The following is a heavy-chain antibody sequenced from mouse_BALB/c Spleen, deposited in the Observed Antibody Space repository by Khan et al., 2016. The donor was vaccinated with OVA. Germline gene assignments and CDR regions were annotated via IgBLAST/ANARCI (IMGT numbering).Heavy chain of an antibody. V-gene: IGHV3-2*02. J-gene: IGHJ2*01. CDR2: IKYSGIT. CDR1: GYSITSDYA. Sequence: EVQLVESGPGLVKPSQSLSLTCTVTGYSITSDYAWNWIRQFPGNRLEWMGYIKYSGITSYNQSLKSRISITRDTSKNQFFLQLNSVTTEDTATYYCARSGTISTVVVTDFDFWGQGTTLTVSS. CDR3: ARSGTISTVVVTDFDF. D-gene: IGHD1-1*01.